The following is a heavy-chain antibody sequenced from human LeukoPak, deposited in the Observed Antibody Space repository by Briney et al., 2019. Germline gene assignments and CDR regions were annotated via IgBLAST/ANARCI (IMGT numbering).Heavy chain of an antibody. D-gene: IGHD3-22*01. CDR3: ARRDGSGLNF. Sequence: GGSLRLSCAASGFTFSSYWMSWVRQMPGKGLEWMGIIYPGDSDTRYSPSFQGQVTISADKSISTAYLQWSSLKASDTAMYYCARRDGSGLNFWGQGTLVTVSS. J-gene: IGHJ4*02. CDR2: IYPGDSDT. CDR1: GFTFSSYW. V-gene: IGHV5-51*01.